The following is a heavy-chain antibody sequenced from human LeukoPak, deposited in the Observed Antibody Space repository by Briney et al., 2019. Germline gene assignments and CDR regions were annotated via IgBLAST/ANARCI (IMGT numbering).Heavy chain of an antibody. CDR3: AREIAARPHYYYGMDV. D-gene: IGHD6-6*01. CDR1: GGSISSYY. J-gene: IGHJ6*02. CDR2: IYYSGST. Sequence: DPSETLSLTCTVSGGSISSYYWSWIRQPPGKGLEWIGYIYYSGSTNYNPSLKSRVTISVDTSKNQFSLKLSSVTAADTAVYYCAREIAARPHYYYGMDVWGQGTTVTVSS. V-gene: IGHV4-59*01.